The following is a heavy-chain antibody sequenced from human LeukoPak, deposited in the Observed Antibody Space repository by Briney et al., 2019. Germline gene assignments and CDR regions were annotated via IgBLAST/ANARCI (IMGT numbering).Heavy chain of an antibody. D-gene: IGHD2-2*01. J-gene: IGHJ4*02. CDR2: INPNSGGT. Sequence: ASVKVSCKASGYTFTGYYMHWVRQAPGQGLEWMGWINPNSGGTNYAQKFQGRVTMTRDTSISTAYMELSRLRSDDTAVYYCARDEDIVVVPAATARIDYWGQGTLVTVSS. CDR3: ARDEDIVVVPAATARIDY. V-gene: IGHV1-2*02. CDR1: GYTFTGYY.